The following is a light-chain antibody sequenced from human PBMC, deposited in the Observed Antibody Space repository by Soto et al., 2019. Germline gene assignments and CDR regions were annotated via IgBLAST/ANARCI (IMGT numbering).Light chain of an antibody. CDR2: DTN. CDR3: GTWDSSLSVVL. CDR1: SSNIGNNY. J-gene: IGLJ2*01. Sequence: QSVLTQPPSVSAAPGQKVIISCSGSSSNIGNNYVSWYQHLPATAPKLLIYDTNKRPSGIPDRFSGSKSGTSATLGITGLQTGDEADYYCGTWDSSLSVVLFGGGTQLTVL. V-gene: IGLV1-51*01.